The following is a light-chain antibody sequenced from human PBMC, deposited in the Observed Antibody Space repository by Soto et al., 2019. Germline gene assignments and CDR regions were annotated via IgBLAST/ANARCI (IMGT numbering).Light chain of an antibody. CDR1: QSVSSN. Sequence: EIVMTQSPATLSVSPGERATLSCRASQSVSSNLAWYQQKPGQAPRLLIYGASTRATGIPARFSGSGSGTEFTLTISRLEPEDFAVYYCQQRSNWFTFGQGTRLEIK. J-gene: IGKJ5*01. V-gene: IGKV3-15*01. CDR3: QQRSNWFT. CDR2: GAS.